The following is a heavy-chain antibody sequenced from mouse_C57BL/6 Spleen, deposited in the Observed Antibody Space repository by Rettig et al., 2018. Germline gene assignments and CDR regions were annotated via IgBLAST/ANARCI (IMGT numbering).Heavy chain of an antibody. Sequence: RMHWLRQPPGKRLEWIAVITVKSDNYGANYAESVKGRFAISRDDSKSSVYLEMNRLREEDTATYFCSRSTTVVDWYFDVWGTGTTVTVSS. V-gene: IGHV13-2*01. J-gene: IGHJ1*03. D-gene: IGHD1-1*01. CDR2: ITVKSDNYGA. CDR3: SRSTTVVDWYFDV. CDR1: R.